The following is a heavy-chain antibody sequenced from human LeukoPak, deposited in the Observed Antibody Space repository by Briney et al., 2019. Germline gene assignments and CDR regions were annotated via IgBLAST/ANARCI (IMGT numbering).Heavy chain of an antibody. Sequence: SQTLSLTCAISGDSVSSNSAAWNWIRQSPSRGLEWLGRTYYRSKWYNDYAVSVKSRITINPDTSKNQFSLQLNSVTPEDTAVYYCARVAGIVVPAANSVWWFDPWGQGTLVTVSS. J-gene: IGHJ5*02. CDR1: GDSVSSNSAA. V-gene: IGHV6-1*01. D-gene: IGHD2-2*01. CDR3: ARVAGIVVPAANSVWWFDP. CDR2: TYYRSKWYN.